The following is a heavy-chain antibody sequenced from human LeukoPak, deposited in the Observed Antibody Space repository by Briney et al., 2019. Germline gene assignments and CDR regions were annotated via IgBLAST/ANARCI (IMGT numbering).Heavy chain of an antibody. Sequence: ASVKVSCKASGYTFTGYYMHWVRQAPGQGLEWMGRINPNSGGTNYAQKFQGRVTMTRDTSISTAYMELSRLRSDDTAVYYCARGYCSGGTCYLVENWLDPWGQGTLVTVSS. D-gene: IGHD2-15*01. CDR2: INPNSGGT. J-gene: IGHJ5*02. CDR1: GYTFTGYY. CDR3: ARGYCSGGTCYLVENWLDP. V-gene: IGHV1-2*06.